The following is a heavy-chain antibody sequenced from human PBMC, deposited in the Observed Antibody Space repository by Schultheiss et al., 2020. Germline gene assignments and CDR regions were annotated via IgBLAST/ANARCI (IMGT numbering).Heavy chain of an antibody. CDR2: FDPEDGET. Sequence: ASVKVSCKVSVYTLTELSMHWVRQAPGKGLEWMGGFDPEDGETIYAQKFQGRVTMTEDTSTDTAYIELSSLRSEDTAVYYCATAPEYYDFWSGYPNWFDPWGQGTLVTVSS. V-gene: IGHV1-24*01. D-gene: IGHD3-3*01. J-gene: IGHJ5*02. CDR3: ATAPEYYDFWSGYPNWFDP. CDR1: VYTLTELS.